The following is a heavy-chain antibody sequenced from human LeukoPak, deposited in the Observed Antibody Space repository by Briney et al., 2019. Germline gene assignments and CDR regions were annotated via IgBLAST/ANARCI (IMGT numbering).Heavy chain of an antibody. V-gene: IGHV4-34*12. D-gene: IGHD2-2*02. CDR1: GVSLNNYY. CDR2: IIHGGSA. J-gene: IGHJ5*02. CDR3: AMLLYQSGCSGP. Sequence: SETLSLTCAVYGVSLNNYYWTWIRQSPGKGLEWIGEIIHGGSANYNPSLKSRVTISIDASRNQFSLRVSSLTAADTAVSYCAMLLYQSGCSGPWGQGTLVTVSS.